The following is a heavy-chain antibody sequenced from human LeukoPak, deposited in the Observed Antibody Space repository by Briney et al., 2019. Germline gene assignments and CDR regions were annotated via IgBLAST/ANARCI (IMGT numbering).Heavy chain of an antibody. CDR1: GHTFTSYG. CDR2: ISAYNGNT. J-gene: IGHJ4*02. V-gene: IGHV1-18*01. Sequence: GASVKVSCKASGHTFTSYGISWVRQAPGQGLEWMGWISAYNGNTNYAQKLQGRVTMTTDTSTSTAYMELRSLRSDDTAVYYCARNGWGASGSYYKGLDYWGQGTLVTVSS. D-gene: IGHD3-10*01. CDR3: ARNGWGASGSYYKGLDY.